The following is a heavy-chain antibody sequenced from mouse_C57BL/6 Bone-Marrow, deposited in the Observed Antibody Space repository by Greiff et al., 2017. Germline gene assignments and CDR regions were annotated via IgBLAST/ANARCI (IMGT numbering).Heavy chain of an antibody. Sequence: EVQLQQSGAELVRPGASVKLSCTASGFNIKDDYMHWVKQRPEQGLEWIGWIDPENGDTEYASKFQGKATITADTSSNTAYLQLSSLTSEDPAVYYCTAPYDYDDPRGFAYGGRGTLVTVTA. J-gene: IGHJ3*01. CDR1: GFNIKDDY. CDR3: TAPYDYDDPRGFAY. D-gene: IGHD2-4*01. CDR2: IDPENGDT. V-gene: IGHV14-4*01.